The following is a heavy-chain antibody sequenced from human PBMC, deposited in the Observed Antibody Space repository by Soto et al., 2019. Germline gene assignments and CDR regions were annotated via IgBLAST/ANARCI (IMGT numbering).Heavy chain of an antibody. Sequence: SETLSLTCTVSGGSISSSSYYWGWIRQPPGKGLEWIGSIYYSGSTYYNPSLKSRITISADTSKNQFSLHLTSMTAEDTAVYYCARDGNRRLDYWGQGALVTVSS. CDR3: ARDGNRRLDY. J-gene: IGHJ4*02. V-gene: IGHV4-39*07. CDR1: GGSISSSSYY. CDR2: IYYSGST.